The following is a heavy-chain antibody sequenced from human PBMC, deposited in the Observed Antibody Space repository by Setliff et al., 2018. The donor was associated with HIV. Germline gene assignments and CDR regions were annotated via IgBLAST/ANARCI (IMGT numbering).Heavy chain of an antibody. CDR3: ARGGRLQYFDWPSYAMDV. CDR2: ISSSGAPI. Sequence: PGGSLRLSCAASEFTFSSYSMNWVRQAPGKGLEWVASISSSGAPIFSAHSLKGRFTIARDNGKNLLYLQMNSLRAEDTAVYYCARGGRLQYFDWPSYAMDVWGQGTTVTVSS. D-gene: IGHD3-9*01. V-gene: IGHV3-21*06. CDR1: EFTFSSYS. J-gene: IGHJ6*02.